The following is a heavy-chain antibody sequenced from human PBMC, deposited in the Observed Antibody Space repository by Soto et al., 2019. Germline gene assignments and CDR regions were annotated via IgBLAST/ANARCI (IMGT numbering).Heavy chain of an antibody. Sequence: QVQLQESGPGLVKPSETLPLTCTVSGGSVSSGSYYWSWIRQPPGKGLEWIGYIYYSGSTNYNPSLKSRVTISVDTSKNQFSLKLSSVTAADTAVYYCARGIFGVVSPLDYWGQGTLVTVSS. CDR2: IYYSGST. CDR1: GGSVSSGSYY. D-gene: IGHD3-3*01. CDR3: ARGIFGVVSPLDY. J-gene: IGHJ4*02. V-gene: IGHV4-61*01.